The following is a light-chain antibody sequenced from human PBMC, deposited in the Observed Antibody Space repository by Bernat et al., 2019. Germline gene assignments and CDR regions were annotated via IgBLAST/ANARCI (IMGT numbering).Light chain of an antibody. CDR3: QQYSSSFFT. J-gene: IGKJ3*01. V-gene: IGKV3-20*01. CDR2: GAS. Sequence: ETVLTQSPGTLSLSPGERATLSCRASQSVSSSYLAWYQQKPGQAPRLRFYGASSRATGSPDRFTGSGSGTDFTLTISKLEHEDFAVYYCQQYSSSFFTFCPGAKVDIK. CDR1: QSVSSSY.